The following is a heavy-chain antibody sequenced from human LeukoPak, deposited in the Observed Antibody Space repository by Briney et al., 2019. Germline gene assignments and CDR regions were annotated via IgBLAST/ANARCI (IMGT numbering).Heavy chain of an antibody. D-gene: IGHD5-18*01. CDR1: GYSFTNYA. Sequence: ASVKVSCKASGYSFTNYAMNWVRQAPGQGLEWMGWINPNSGGTNYAQTFQDRVTMTRDTSISTAYMELTRLRSDDTAVYYCARADQQLWSYDYWGQGTLVTVSS. CDR3: ARADQQLWSYDY. CDR2: INPNSGGT. J-gene: IGHJ4*02. V-gene: IGHV1-2*02.